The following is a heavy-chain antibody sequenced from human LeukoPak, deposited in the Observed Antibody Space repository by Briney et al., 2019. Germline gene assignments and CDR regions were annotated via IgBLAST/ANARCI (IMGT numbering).Heavy chain of an antibody. CDR3: ARRYYDSSGSPFDY. Sequence: PSETLSLTCAVSGVSISSGGYYWSWIRQHPGKGLEWIGYIYYSGSTYYNPSLKSRVTISADTSKNQISLKLCSVTPADTAVYYCARRYYDSSGSPFDYWGQGTLVTVSS. J-gene: IGHJ4*02. CDR1: GVSISSGGYY. CDR2: IYYSGST. V-gene: IGHV4-31*11. D-gene: IGHD3-22*01.